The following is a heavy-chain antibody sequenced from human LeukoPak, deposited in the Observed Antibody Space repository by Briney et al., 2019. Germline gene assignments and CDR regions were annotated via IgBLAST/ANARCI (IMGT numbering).Heavy chain of an antibody. V-gene: IGHV3-23*01. J-gene: IGHJ4*02. CDR2: ISGSGGST. D-gene: IGHD5-18*01. CDR3: AKDRYNTAMVSFDY. Sequence: EGSLRLSCAASGFTFSSYAMSWVRQAPGKGLEWVSGISGSGGSTYYADSVKGRFTISRDNSRNTLYLQMDSLRAEDTALYYCAKDRYNTAMVSFDYWGQGTLVTVSS. CDR1: GFTFSSYA.